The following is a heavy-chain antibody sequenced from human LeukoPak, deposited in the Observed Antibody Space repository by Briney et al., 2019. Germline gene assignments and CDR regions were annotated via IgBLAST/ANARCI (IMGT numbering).Heavy chain of an antibody. CDR3: ARDYCGGDCLPDY. CDR1: GYTFSGYY. D-gene: IGHD2-21*02. V-gene: IGHV1-2*06. Sequence: GASVKVSCKASGYTFSGYYMHWVRQAPGQGLEWMGRINPNSGGTNYAQKFQGRVTMTRDTSISTAYMELSRLRSDDTAVYYCARDYCGGDCLPDYWGQGTLVTVSS. CDR2: INPNSGGT. J-gene: IGHJ4*02.